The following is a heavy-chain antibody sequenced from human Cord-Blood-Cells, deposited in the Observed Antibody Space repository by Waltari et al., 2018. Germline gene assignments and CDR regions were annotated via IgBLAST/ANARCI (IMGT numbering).Heavy chain of an antibody. CDR2: IIPILGIA. J-gene: IGHJ4*02. Sequence: QVQLVQSGAEVKKPGSSVKVSCKASGGTFSSYAIRWVRQAPGQGLEWMGGIIPILGIANYAQKFQGRVTITADKSTSTAYMELSSLRSEDTAVYYCARGSGYDRGYPSFDYWGQGTLVTVSS. D-gene: IGHD5-12*01. CDR1: GGTFSSYA. V-gene: IGHV1-69*10. CDR3: ARGSGYDRGYPSFDY.